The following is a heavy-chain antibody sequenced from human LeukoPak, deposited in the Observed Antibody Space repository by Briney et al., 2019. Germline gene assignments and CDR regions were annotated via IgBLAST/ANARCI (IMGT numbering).Heavy chain of an antibody. Sequence: ASVKVSCKASGYTFTSYGISWVRQAPGQGLEWMGLISAYNGNTNYAQKLQGRGTMTTDTSTSTAYMELRSLRSDDTAVYYCARGPYCGGDCSNYYYYYMDVWGKGTTVTVSS. D-gene: IGHD2-21*01. J-gene: IGHJ6*03. V-gene: IGHV1-18*01. CDR1: GYTFTSYG. CDR3: ARGPYCGGDCSNYYYYYMDV. CDR2: ISAYNGNT.